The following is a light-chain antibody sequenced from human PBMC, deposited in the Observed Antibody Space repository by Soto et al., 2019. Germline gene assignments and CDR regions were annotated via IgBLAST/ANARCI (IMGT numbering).Light chain of an antibody. CDR3: MLYMGGGLVV. CDR1: SGSVSTTYY. V-gene: IGLV8-61*01. Sequence: QTVVTQEPSFSVSPGVTVTLTCGLTSGSVSTTYYPSWYQQTPGQAPRTLIYSTNIRFSGVPDRFSGSILGNKAALTITGAQADDESDYHCMLYMGGGLVVFGGGTKLTVL. J-gene: IGLJ2*01. CDR2: STN.